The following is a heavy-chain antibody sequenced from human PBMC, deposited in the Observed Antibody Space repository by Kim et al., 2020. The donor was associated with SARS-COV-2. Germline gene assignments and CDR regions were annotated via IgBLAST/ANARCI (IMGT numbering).Heavy chain of an antibody. CDR2: ISSSGSTI. D-gene: IGHD5-12*01. CDR3: AREGGYSGYAFFDY. CDR1: GFTFSSYE. J-gene: IGHJ4*02. Sequence: GGSLRLSCAASGFTFSSYEMNWVRQAPGKGLEWVSYISSSGSTIYYADSVKGRFTISRDNAKNSLYLQMNSLRAEDTAVYYCAREGGYSGYAFFDYWGQGTLVTVSS. V-gene: IGHV3-48*03.